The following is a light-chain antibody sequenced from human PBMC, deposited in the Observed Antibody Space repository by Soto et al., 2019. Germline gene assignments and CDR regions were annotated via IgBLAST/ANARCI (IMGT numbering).Light chain of an antibody. CDR3: QQYNNWPMT. J-gene: IGKJ3*01. V-gene: IGKV3D-15*01. CDR2: GAS. Sequence: EIVMTQSPATLSVSPGERATLSCRASQSVSSNLAWYQQKPGQAPRLLIYGASIRATGIPARFSGRGSGTEFTLTISSLQSEDFAVYYCQQYNNWPMTFGPGTKVDIK. CDR1: QSVSSN.